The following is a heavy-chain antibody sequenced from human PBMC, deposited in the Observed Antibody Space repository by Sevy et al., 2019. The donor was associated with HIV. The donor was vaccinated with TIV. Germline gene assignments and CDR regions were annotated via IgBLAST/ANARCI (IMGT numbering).Heavy chain of an antibody. CDR2: ISWNSGSI. CDR1: GFTFDDYA. J-gene: IGHJ5*02. D-gene: IGHD3-10*01. Sequence: GGSLRLSCAASGFTFDDYAMHWVRQAPGKGLEWVSGISWNSGSIGYADSVKGRFTIARDNAKNSLYLQMNSLRAEETALYYCANGVWFGELKSIFGAGRFDPWGQGTLVTVSS. V-gene: IGHV3-9*01. CDR3: ANGVWFGELKSIFGAGRFDP.